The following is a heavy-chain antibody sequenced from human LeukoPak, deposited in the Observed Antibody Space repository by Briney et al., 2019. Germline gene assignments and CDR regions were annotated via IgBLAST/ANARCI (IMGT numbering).Heavy chain of an antibody. CDR1: GGSFSGYY. V-gene: IGHV4-34*01. J-gene: IGHJ4*02. Sequence: SETLSLTCAVYGGSFSGYYWSWIRQPPGKGLEWIGEINHSGSTNYNPSLKSRVTISVDTSKNQFSLKLSSVTAADTAVYYCARGHRCHYYYDSSGSYDHWGQGTLVTVSS. CDR2: INHSGST. CDR3: ARGHRCHYYYDSSGSYDH. D-gene: IGHD3-22*01.